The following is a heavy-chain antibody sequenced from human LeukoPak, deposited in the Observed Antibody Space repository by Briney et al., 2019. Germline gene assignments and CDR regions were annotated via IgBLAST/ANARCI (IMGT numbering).Heavy chain of an antibody. V-gene: IGHV3-21*01. D-gene: IGHD6-13*01. J-gene: IGHJ4*02. Sequence: GGSLRLSCAASGFTFSGYSINWVRQAPGKGLEWVSSISSSSSYIYYADSVKGRFTISRDNAKNSLYLQMNSLRAEDTAVYYCARDREQQLVGFDYWGQGTLVTVSS. CDR3: ARDREQQLVGFDY. CDR2: ISSSSSYI. CDR1: GFTFSGYS.